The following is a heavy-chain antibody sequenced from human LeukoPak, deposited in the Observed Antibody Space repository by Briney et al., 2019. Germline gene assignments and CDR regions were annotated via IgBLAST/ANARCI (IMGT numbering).Heavy chain of an antibody. CDR2: ISAYNGNT. V-gene: IGHV1-18*01. CDR1: GGTFTSYG. J-gene: IGHJ6*02. CDR3: ATSGEDYDILTGLPYYYYGMDV. D-gene: IGHD3-9*01. Sequence: ASVKVSCKASGGTFTSYGISWVRQAPGQGLEWMGWISAYNGNTNYAQKLQGRVTMTTDTSTSTAYMELRSLRSDDTAVYYCATSGEDYDILTGLPYYYYGMDVWGQGTTVTVSS.